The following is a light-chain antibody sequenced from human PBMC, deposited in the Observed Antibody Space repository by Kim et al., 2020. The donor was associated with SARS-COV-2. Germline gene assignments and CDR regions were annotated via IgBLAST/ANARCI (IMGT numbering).Light chain of an antibody. Sequence: PGETATLSCRASQSVGCYLAWYQHKPGQAPSLLIYDASSRASGLAARFSGSGSVTDFTLTISSLEPEDFAVYYCQLRSNRLTFGGGTKVEIK. CDR2: DAS. V-gene: IGKV3-11*01. CDR1: QSVGCY. J-gene: IGKJ4*01. CDR3: QLRSNRLT.